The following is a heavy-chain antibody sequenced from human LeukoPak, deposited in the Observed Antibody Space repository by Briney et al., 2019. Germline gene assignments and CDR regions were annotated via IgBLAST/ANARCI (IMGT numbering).Heavy chain of an antibody. Sequence: GSLRLSCAASGFTFSSYWMSWVRQAPGKGLEWVANIKQDGSEKYYVGSVKGRFTISRDNAKNSLYLQMNSLRAEDTAVYYCARLRKGYCTNGVCYYTFFDYWGQGTLVTVSS. D-gene: IGHD2-8*01. CDR3: ARLRKGYCTNGVCYYTFFDY. CDR1: GFTFSSYW. J-gene: IGHJ4*02. V-gene: IGHV3-7*01. CDR2: IKQDGSEK.